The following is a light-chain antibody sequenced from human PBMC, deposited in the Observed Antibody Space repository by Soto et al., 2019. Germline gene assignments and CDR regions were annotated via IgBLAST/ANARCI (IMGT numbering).Light chain of an antibody. CDR2: KAS. CDR3: QQYNSYAST. V-gene: IGKV1-5*03. J-gene: IGKJ2*01. Sequence: DIQMTQSPSTLSASVGDRVTITCRASQSISSWLAWYQQKPGKAPKLLIYKASSLEGGVPSRFSGSGSGTEVSLTIISLQPDDFATYYCQQYNSYASTFGQGTKLEIK. CDR1: QSISSW.